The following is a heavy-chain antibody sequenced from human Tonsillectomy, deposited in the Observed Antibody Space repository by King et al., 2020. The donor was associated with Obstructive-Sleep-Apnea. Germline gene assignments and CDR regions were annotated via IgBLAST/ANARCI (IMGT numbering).Heavy chain of an antibody. CDR2: TYYRSKWYN. CDR3: ARDRGYCSSTACYEYNWFDP. D-gene: IGHD2-2*01. CDR1: GDHVSSNSAA. Sequence: VQLQQSGPGLVKPSQTLSLTCAISGDHVSSNSAAWNWIRQSPSRGLEWLGRTYYRSKWYNDYAVSVKGRITINPDTAKNQFSLQPHSVTPEDTAVYYCARDRGYCSSTACYEYNWFDPWVQGTLVTVSS. V-gene: IGHV6-1*01. J-gene: IGHJ5*02.